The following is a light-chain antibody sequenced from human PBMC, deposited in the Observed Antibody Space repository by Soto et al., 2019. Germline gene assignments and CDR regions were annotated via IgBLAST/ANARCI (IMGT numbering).Light chain of an antibody. CDR1: QSISIW. CDR2: KAS. CDR3: QQYNSDST. V-gene: IGKV1-5*03. Sequence: DIQMTHSPSTLSASVGDRVTITCRASQSISIWLACYQQKPGKAPNLLISKASSLESGVPSRFSGSGSGTEFTLTINSLQPDDFATYYCQQYNSDSTFGQGTKVEIK. J-gene: IGKJ1*01.